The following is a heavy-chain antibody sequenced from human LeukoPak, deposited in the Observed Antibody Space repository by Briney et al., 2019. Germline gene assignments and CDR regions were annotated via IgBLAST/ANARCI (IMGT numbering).Heavy chain of an antibody. Sequence: QLGGSLSLSCAASGFRVTSSYMSWVRRAPGKGLDGVSVIYSDDSTFYADSVKGRFTLSTDNSKNTLYLQMNSLRAEDTAVYYCVRDRGYRGSEREAYFDYWGQGSLVTVSS. CDR2: IYSDDST. V-gene: IGHV3-53*01. D-gene: IGHD5-12*01. J-gene: IGHJ4*02. CDR1: GFRVTSSY. CDR3: VRDRGYRGSEREAYFDY.